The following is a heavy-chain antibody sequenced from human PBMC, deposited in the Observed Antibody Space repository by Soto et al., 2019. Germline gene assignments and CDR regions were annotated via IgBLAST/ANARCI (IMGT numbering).Heavy chain of an antibody. CDR3: ARLRKIDHYYGMDV. CDR1: GDSVSSNSAA. CDR2: TYYRSKWYN. J-gene: IGHJ6*02. V-gene: IGHV6-1*01. Sequence: PSQTLSLTCAISGDSVSSNSAAWNWIRQSPSRGLEWLGRTYYRSKWYNDYAVSVKSRITINPDTSKNQFSLQLSSVTAADTAVYYCARLRKIDHYYGMDVWGQGTTVTVSS.